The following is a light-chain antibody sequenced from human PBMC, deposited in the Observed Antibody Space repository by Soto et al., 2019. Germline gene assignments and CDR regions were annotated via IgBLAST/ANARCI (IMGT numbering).Light chain of an antibody. Sequence: DMVMTQSTDSLAVSLGERATINCKSSQSVLYSSNNKNYLAWYQQKPGQPPKLLIYWASTRESGAPDRFSGSGSGTDFTLTISSLQAEDVAVYYCQQYYSTPITFGQGTRLE. J-gene: IGKJ5*01. CDR1: QSVLYSSNNKNY. CDR3: QQYYSTPIT. CDR2: WAS. V-gene: IGKV4-1*01.